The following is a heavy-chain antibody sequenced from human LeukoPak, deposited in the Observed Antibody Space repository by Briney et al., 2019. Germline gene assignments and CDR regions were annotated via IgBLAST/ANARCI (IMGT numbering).Heavy chain of an antibody. Sequence: ASVKVSCKASGYTFTGYYMHWVRQAPGQGLEWMGWINPNSGGTNYAQKFQGRVTMTRDTSMNTAYMDLSRLRSDDTAIYYCARGGYVIVRDWFDPWGQGTLATVSS. CDR1: GYTFTGYY. V-gene: IGHV1-2*02. J-gene: IGHJ5*02. CDR3: ARGGYVIVRDWFDP. CDR2: INPNSGGT. D-gene: IGHD3-16*01.